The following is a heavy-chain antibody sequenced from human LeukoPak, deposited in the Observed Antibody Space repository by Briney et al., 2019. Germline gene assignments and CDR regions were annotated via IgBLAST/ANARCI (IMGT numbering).Heavy chain of an antibody. D-gene: IGHD6-13*01. CDR2: ISGSGGST. CDR1: GFTFSSYA. V-gene: IGHV3-23*01. J-gene: IGHJ4*02. Sequence: GGSLRLSCAASGFTFSSYAMSWVRQAPGKGLEWVSAISGSGGSTYYADSVKGRFTISRDNSKNTLYLQMNSLRAEDTAVYYCAKDRGSSSWFQLLGEIDYWGQGTLVTVSS. CDR3: AKDRGSSSWFQLLGEIDY.